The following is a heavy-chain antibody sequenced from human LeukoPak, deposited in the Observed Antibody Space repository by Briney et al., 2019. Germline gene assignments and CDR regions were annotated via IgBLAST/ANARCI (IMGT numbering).Heavy chain of an antibody. V-gene: IGHV1-18*01. CDR1: GYSFSIYG. CDR3: ARCGAAVTTHFSH. Sequence: ASVQVSCKASGYSFSIYGITWARQAPGQGLEYLGWISASDGTTNYAQKAQDRVTMTTDTSTSTAYLELRSLRSEDTAVYYCARCGAAVTTHFSHWGQGTLVTVSS. D-gene: IGHD4-17*01. CDR2: ISASDGTT. J-gene: IGHJ4*02.